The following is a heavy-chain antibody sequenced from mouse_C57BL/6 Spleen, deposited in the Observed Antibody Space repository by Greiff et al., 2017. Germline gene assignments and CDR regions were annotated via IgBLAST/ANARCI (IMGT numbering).Heavy chain of an antibody. CDR2: IYLGNGYT. CDR1: GYTFTSYG. Sequence: VQLQQSGAELVRPGSSVKMSCKTSGYTFTSYGINWVKQRPGQGLEWIGYIYLGNGYTEYNEKFKGKATLTSDTSSSTTYMQLSSLTSEDSAIYYCARLGKNYGSSYGYFGYWGQGTTLTVSS. J-gene: IGHJ2*01. CDR3: ARLGKNYGSSYGYFGY. V-gene: IGHV1-58*01. D-gene: IGHD1-1*01.